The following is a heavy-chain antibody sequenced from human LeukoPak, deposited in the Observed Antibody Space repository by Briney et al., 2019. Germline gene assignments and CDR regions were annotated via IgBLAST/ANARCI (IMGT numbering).Heavy chain of an antibody. CDR1: GGSVSTDVDY. CDR3: ARVPIRRELFSFP. V-gene: IGHV4-39*07. Sequence: PSETLSLTCVVSGGSVSTDVDYWGWIRQPPGKGLEWIGSIFFSGSTDYNPSLKSRVTISIDTSKNHFSLRLTSVTAADTGVYYCARVPIRRELFSFPWGQGTLVTVSS. CDR2: IFFSGST. D-gene: IGHD1-26*01. J-gene: IGHJ5*02.